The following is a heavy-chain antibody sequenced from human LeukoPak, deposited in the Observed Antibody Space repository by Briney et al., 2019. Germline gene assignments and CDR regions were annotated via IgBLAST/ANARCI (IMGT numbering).Heavy chain of an antibody. J-gene: IGHJ4*02. CDR3: AVTHYYDSSGYYNDY. CDR2: INWTGGST. Sequence: GGSLRLSCAASGFTFDDYGMSWVRQAPGKGLEWVSGINWTGGSTGYADSVKGRFTISRDNAKNSLYLQMNSLRAEDTAVYYCAVTHYYDSSGYYNDYWGQGTLVTVSS. D-gene: IGHD3-22*01. V-gene: IGHV3-20*04. CDR1: GFTFDDYG.